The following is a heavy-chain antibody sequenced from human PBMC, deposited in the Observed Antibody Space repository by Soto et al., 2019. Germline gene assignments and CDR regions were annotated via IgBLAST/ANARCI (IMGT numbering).Heavy chain of an antibody. J-gene: IGHJ6*03. CDR1: GYTLTELS. D-gene: IGHD3-3*01. V-gene: IGHV1-24*01. CDR2: FDPEDGET. CDR3: ATYYDFWSGKAPTYYYMDV. Sequence: GASVKVSCKVSGYTLTELSMHWVRQAPGKGLEWMGGFDPEDGETIYAQKFQGRVTMTEDTSTDTAYMELSSLRSEDTAVYYCATYYDFWSGKAPTYYYMDVWGKGTTVTVSS.